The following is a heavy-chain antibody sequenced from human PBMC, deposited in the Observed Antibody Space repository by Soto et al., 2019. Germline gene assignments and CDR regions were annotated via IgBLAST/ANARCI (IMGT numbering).Heavy chain of an antibody. CDR1: GFSLSGKG. CDR3: ARDGRDSVFDV. Sequence: QVQLVESGGGVVQPGGSLRLSCVASGFSLSGKGIHWVRQAPGKGLEWVALIWYDGSIKYYADSVKGRFTVSRANSKNMVWLQVNSLRAEDTGIYYCARDGRDSVFDVWGQGTMVTVSS. V-gene: IGHV3-33*01. J-gene: IGHJ3*01. CDR2: IWYDGSIK. D-gene: IGHD2-21*02.